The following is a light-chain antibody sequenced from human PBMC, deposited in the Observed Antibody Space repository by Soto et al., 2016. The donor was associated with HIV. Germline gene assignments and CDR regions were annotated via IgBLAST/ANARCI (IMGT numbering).Light chain of an antibody. CDR2: DDS. J-gene: IGLJ1*01. CDR1: NIGTKS. V-gene: IGLV3-21*03. CDR3: QVWDSGSDHYV. Sequence: SYVLTQPPSVSVAPGKTARITCGGDNIGTKSVHWYQQKPGQAPILVVYDDSDRPSGIPERFSGSNSGNTATLTINWVEAGDEADYYCQVWDSGSDHYVFGTGTRVTVL.